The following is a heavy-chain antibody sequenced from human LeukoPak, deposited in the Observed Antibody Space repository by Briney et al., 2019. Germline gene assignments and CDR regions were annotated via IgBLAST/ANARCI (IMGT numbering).Heavy chain of an antibody. V-gene: IGHV3-33*01. CDR3: ARDQAFRPSNYYYYYMDV. CDR2: IWYDGSNK. J-gene: IGHJ6*03. Sequence: PGRSLRLSCAASGFTFSSYGMHWVRQAPGKGLEWVAVIWYDGSNKYYADSVKGRFTISRDNSKNTLYLRMNSLRAEDTAVYYCARDQAFRPSNYYYYYMDVWGKGTTVTVSS. D-gene: IGHD6-6*01. CDR1: GFTFSSYG.